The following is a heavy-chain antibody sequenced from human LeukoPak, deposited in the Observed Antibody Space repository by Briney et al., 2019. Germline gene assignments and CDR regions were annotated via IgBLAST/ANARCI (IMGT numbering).Heavy chain of an antibody. D-gene: IGHD3-10*01. Sequence: GESLKISCQGFGYHFATYWIGWVRQMPGKGLEWMGIIYPGDSDTRFSPSFQGQVTISADKSISTAYVQWSSLKASDTAMYYCARLGGSGSYFRDDGFDVWGQGTMVTVSS. CDR3: ARLGGSGSYFRDDGFDV. CDR1: GYHFATYW. J-gene: IGHJ3*01. V-gene: IGHV5-51*01. CDR2: IYPGDSDT.